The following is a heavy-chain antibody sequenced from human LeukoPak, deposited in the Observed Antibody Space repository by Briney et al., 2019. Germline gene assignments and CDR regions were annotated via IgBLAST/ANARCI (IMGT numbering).Heavy chain of an antibody. CDR2: ISYDGSNK. CDR3: SSGARFGELLSPLDY. V-gene: IGHV3-30*03. Sequence: GGSLRLSCAASGFTFSTYGMHWVRQAPGKGLEWVAVISYDGSNKYYADSVKGRFTISRDNSKNTLYLQMNSLRAEDTAVYYCSSGARFGELLSPLDYWGQGTLVAVSS. CDR1: GFTFSTYG. D-gene: IGHD3-10*01. J-gene: IGHJ4*02.